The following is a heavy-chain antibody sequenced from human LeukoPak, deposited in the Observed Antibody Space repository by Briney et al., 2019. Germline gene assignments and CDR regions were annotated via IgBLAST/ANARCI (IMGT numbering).Heavy chain of an antibody. CDR1: GYTFTSYA. Sequence: ASVKVSCKASGYTFTSYAMHWVRQAPGQSLEWMGWINAGNGNTKYSQEFQGRVTITRDTSASTAYMELSSLRSEDMAVYYCARTPSGWFQFDYWGQGTLVTVSS. J-gene: IGHJ4*02. CDR2: INAGNGNT. V-gene: IGHV1-3*03. D-gene: IGHD6-19*01. CDR3: ARTPSGWFQFDY.